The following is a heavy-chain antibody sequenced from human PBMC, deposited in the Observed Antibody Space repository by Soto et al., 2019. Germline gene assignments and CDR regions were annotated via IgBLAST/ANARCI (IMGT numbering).Heavy chain of an antibody. Sequence: SVKVSCKASGGTFSSYAISWVRQAPGQGLEWMGGIIPIFGTANYAQKFQGRVTITADESTSTAYMELSSLRSEDTAVYYCARDQMEDYGDYFSDYWGQGTLVTVSS. CDR2: IIPIFGTA. J-gene: IGHJ4*02. CDR3: ARDQMEDYGDYFSDY. D-gene: IGHD4-17*01. V-gene: IGHV1-69*13. CDR1: GGTFSSYA.